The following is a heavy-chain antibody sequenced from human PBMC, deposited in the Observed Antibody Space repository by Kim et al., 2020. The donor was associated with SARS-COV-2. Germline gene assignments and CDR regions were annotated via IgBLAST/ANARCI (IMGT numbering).Heavy chain of an antibody. CDR3: AHRRDTIVRGVTSFDY. D-gene: IGHD3-10*01. CDR2: IYWDDDK. V-gene: IGHV2-5*02. J-gene: IGHJ4*02. Sequence: SGPTLVNPSQTLTLTCTFSGFSLSTSGVGVGWIRQPPGKALEWLALIYWDDDKRYSPSLKCRLTITKDTSKNQVVLTMTNMDPVDTATYYCAHRRDTIVRGVTSFDYWGQGTLVTVSS. CDR1: GFSLSTSGVG.